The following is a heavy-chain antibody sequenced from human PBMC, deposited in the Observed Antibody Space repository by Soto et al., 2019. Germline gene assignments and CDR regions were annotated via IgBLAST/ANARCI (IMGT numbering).Heavy chain of an antibody. J-gene: IGHJ4*02. CDR1: GGSISSGGYY. CDR3: ARLGGYYQAFDS. D-gene: IGHD3-22*01. CDR2: IFYSGST. Sequence: SETLSLTCTVSGGSISSGGYYWSWIRQLPGKGLEWIGYIFYSGSTTYNPSLKSRVNISVDTSQNQFSLNLSSVTAADTAVYYCARLGGYYQAFDSWGQGTLVTVSS. V-gene: IGHV4-61*08.